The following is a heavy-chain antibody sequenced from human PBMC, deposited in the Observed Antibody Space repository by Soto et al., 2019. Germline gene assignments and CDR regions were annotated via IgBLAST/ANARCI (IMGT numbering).Heavy chain of an antibody. V-gene: IGHV1-8*01. CDR2: MQPSSGRT. CDR3: ARGVTAGVDY. D-gene: IGHD1-26*01. Sequence: ASGKVACKASGYSFTSVDINWVRQTTGQGLEWMGWMQPSSGRTGYAQKFQGRVTMTRDTSINTAYMELSSLTSDDTAFYYCARGVTAGVDYWGQGTLVTVSS. J-gene: IGHJ4*02. CDR1: GYSFTSVD.